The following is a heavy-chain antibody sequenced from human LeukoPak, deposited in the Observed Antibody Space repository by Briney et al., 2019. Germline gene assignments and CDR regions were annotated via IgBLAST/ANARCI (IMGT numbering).Heavy chain of an antibody. CDR1: GFTFSSYG. J-gene: IGHJ4*02. Sequence: HPGRSLRLSCTASGFTFSSYGMHWVRQAPGKGLEWVALIWSDGSENYYADSVEGRFTISRDNSKNTLFLQMNSLRAEDTAVYYCARDPEYSSSSLDYWGQGTLVTVSS. CDR2: IWSDGSEN. D-gene: IGHD6-6*01. V-gene: IGHV3-33*01. CDR3: ARDPEYSSSSLDY.